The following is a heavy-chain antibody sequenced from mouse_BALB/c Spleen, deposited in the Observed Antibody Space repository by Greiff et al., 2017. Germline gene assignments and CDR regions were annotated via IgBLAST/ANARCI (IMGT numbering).Heavy chain of an antibody. J-gene: IGHJ4*01. CDR2: IYPGSGST. Sequence: QVQLQQPGAELVRPGASVKLSCKASGYTFTSYWMNWVKQRPEQGLEWIGNIYPGSGSTNYDEKFKSKATLTVDTSSSTAYMQLSSLTSEDSAVYYCRSWDYAMDYWGQGTSVTVSS. V-gene: IGHV1-55*01. CDR1: GYTFTSYW. D-gene: IGHD4-1*01. CDR3: RSWDYAMDY.